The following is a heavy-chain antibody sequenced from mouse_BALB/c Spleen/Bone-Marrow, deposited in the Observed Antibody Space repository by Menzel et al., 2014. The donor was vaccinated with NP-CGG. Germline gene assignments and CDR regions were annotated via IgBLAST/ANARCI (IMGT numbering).Heavy chain of an antibody. J-gene: IGHJ4*01. CDR1: GDSITSGY. CDR2: ISYSGST. V-gene: IGHV3-8*02. Sequence: ESGPSLVKPSQTLSLTCPVTGDSITSGYWNWIRKFPGNKLEYMGYISYSGSTYYNPSLKSRISITRDTSKNLYYLQLNSVTTKDTATYYCARSGSSGYHYYAMDYWGQGTSVTVSS. CDR3: ARSGSSGYHYYAMDY. D-gene: IGHD3-1*01.